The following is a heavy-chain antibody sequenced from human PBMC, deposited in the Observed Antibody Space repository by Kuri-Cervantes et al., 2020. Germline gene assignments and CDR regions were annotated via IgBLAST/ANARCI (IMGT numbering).Heavy chain of an antibody. CDR1: GFIFSSYA. D-gene: IGHD3-3*01. CDR2: ISYDGSNK. CDR3: AKPVLRFLEWLLFFDY. J-gene: IGHJ4*02. Sequence: GGSLRLSCAASGFIFSSYAMHWVRQAPGKGLEWVAVISYDGSNKYYADSVKGRFTISRDNSKNTLYLQMNSLRAEDTAVYYCAKPVLRFLEWLLFFDYWGQGTLVTVSS. V-gene: IGHV3-30-3*02.